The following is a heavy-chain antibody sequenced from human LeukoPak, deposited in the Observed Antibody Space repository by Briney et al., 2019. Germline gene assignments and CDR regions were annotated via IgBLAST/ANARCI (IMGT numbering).Heavy chain of an antibody. J-gene: IGHJ6*02. D-gene: IGHD2-21*02. CDR3: ARGHGEDCGGNCPPLQAYGMDV. CDR2: IIPIFGTA. V-gene: IGHV1-69*13. CDR1: GGTFSSYA. Sequence: SVKVSCKASGGTFSSYAISWVRQAPGQGLEWMGGIIPIFGTANYAQKFQGRVTITADESTSTAYMELSSLRSEDTAVYYCARGHGEDCGGNCPPLQAYGMDVWGQGTTVTVSS.